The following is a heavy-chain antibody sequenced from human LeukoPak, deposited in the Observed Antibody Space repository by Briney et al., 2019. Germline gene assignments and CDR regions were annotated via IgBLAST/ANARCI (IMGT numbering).Heavy chain of an antibody. CDR2: IYYSGST. V-gene: IGHV4-61*01. CDR1: GGSVSSGSYY. CDR3: ARDYGSGNYRYLNWFDP. D-gene: IGHD3-10*01. Sequence: SETLSLTCSVSGGSVSSGSYYWSWTRQPPGKGLEWIGYIYYSGSTNYNPSLKNRVTISVDTSKNQFSLKLSSVTAADTAVYYCARDYGSGNYRYLNWFDPWGQGILVTVSS. J-gene: IGHJ5*02.